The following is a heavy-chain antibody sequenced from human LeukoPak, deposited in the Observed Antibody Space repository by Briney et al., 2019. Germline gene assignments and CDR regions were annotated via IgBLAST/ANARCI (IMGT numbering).Heavy chain of an antibody. V-gene: IGHV3-73*01. CDR3: TSHYGSGSYGYYYYYMDV. J-gene: IGHJ6*03. CDR1: GFTFSDYY. Sequence: GGSLRLSCAASGFTFSDYYMSWIRQASGKGLEWVGRIRSKANSYSTAYAPSEKGRFTISREDSKNTAYLQMNSLKTEDTAVYYCTSHYGSGSYGYYYYYMDVWGKGTTVTISS. CDR2: IRSKANSYST. D-gene: IGHD3-10*01.